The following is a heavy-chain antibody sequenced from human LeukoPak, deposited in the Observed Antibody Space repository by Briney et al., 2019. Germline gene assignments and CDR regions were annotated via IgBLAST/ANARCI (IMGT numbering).Heavy chain of an antibody. V-gene: IGHV4-38-2*01. CDR1: GDSISSDYY. CDR2: VFHSENT. CDR3: ARGNEDYYDSSGYLC. J-gene: IGHJ4*02. D-gene: IGHD3-22*01. Sequence: SETLSLTCAVSGDSISSDYYWAWIRQPPGKGLEWIGSVFHSENTYYNPSLKSRVTISVDTPKNQFSLKLTSVTAADTAVYYCARGNEDYYDSSGYLCWDQGTLVTVSS.